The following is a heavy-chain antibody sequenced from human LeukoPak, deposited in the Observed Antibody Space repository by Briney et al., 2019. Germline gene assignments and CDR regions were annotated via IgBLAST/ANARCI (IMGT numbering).Heavy chain of an antibody. CDR1: GFTFSSYW. Sequence: GGSLRLSCAASGFTFSSYWMSWVRQAPGKGLEWVANIKQDGSEKYYVDSVKGRFTISRDNTKNSLYLQMNSLRADDTAVYYCARVGKSGWDFDHWGQGTLVTVSS. V-gene: IGHV3-7*01. CDR2: IKQDGSEK. D-gene: IGHD6-19*01. CDR3: ARVGKSGWDFDH. J-gene: IGHJ4*02.